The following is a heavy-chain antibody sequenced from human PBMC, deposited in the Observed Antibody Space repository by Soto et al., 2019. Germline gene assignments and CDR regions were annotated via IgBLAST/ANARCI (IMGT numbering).Heavy chain of an antibody. CDR3: STDPNGDYIGAFDN. CDR1: GFTFSSYS. CDR2: ISSSSSYI. J-gene: IGHJ3*02. D-gene: IGHD4-17*01. Sequence: GSLRLSCAASGFTFSSYSMNWVRQAPGKGLEWVSSISSSSSYIYYADSVKGRFTISRDNAKNSLYLQMDSLRADDTAVYYCSTDPNGDYIGAFDNWGQGTMVTVSS. V-gene: IGHV3-21*04.